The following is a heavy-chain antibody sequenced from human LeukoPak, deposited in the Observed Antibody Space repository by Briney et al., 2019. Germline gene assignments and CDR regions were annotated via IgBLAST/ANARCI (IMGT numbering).Heavy chain of an antibody. V-gene: IGHV6-1*01. D-gene: IGHD6-19*01. CDR2: TYYRSKGYN. CDR3: ARDSSGWPFDY. CDR1: GDSVSGNSAV. J-gene: IGHJ4*02. Sequence: TSQTLSLTCAISGDSVSGNSAVWQSTRQSLSRSLKLLGRTYYRSKGYNDYAGSAKSRITINPDTSKNQFSLQLNSVTPEDTAVYYCARDSSGWPFDYWGQGTLVTVSS.